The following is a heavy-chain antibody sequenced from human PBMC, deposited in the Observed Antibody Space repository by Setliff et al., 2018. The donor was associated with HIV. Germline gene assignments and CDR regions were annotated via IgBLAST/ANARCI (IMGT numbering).Heavy chain of an antibody. V-gene: IGHV4-39*07. Sequence: SETLSLTCIVSGESISSKNYYWGWIRQPPGKGLEWIGSINYSGSTYYNPSLKSRVTISGDTSKNQFSLKMTSVTAADTAVYYCTRDLWGDDYYYNNMDVWGKGTTVTVSS. CDR2: INYSGST. J-gene: IGHJ6*03. CDR1: GESISSKNYY. CDR3: TRDLWGDDYYYNNMDV. D-gene: IGHD2-21*02.